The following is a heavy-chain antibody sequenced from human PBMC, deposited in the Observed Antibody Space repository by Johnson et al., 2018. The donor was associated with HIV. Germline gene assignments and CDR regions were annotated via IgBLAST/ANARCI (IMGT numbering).Heavy chain of an antibody. CDR2: ISSSGSNK. Sequence: QAPGKGLEWVSYISSSGSNKYYTDSVKGRFTISRDNSKNTLYLQMNSLRPEDTAVYYCARDGRGLDAFDIWGQGTMVTVSS. D-gene: IGHD3/OR15-3a*01. J-gene: IGHJ3*02. CDR3: ARDGRGLDAFDI. V-gene: IGHV3-48*01.